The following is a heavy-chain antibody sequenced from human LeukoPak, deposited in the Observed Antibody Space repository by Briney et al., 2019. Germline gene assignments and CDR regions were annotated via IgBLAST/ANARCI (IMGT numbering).Heavy chain of an antibody. CDR1: GFSLSTSGMC. V-gene: IGHV2-70*11. CDR3: ARHPGYSSSIDY. J-gene: IGHJ4*02. D-gene: IGHD6-13*01. Sequence: SGPALVKPTQTLTLTCTFSGFSLSTSGMCVSWIRQPPGKALEWLTRIDWDDDKYYSTSLKTRLTISKDTSKNQVVLTMTNMDPVDTATYYCARHPGYSSSIDYWGQGTLVTVSS. CDR2: IDWDDDK.